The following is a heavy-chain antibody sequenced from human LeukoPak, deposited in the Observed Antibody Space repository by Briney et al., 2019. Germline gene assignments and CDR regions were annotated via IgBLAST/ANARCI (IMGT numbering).Heavy chain of an antibody. J-gene: IGHJ4*02. CDR1: GGSISSSNW. CDR3: ARVQYYYDSSGDY. CDR2: IYHSGST. V-gene: IGHV4-4*02. Sequence: SETLSLTCAVSGGSISSSNWWSWVRQPPGKGLEWIGEIYHSGSTNYNPSLKSRVTISVDKSKNQFSLKLSSVTAADTAVYYCARVQYYYDSSGDYWGQGTLVTVSS. D-gene: IGHD3-22*01.